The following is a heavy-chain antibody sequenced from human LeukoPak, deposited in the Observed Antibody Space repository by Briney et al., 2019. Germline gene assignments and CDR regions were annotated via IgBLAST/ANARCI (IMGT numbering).Heavy chain of an antibody. V-gene: IGHV3-23*01. CDR3: AKANRGWYFKEYFFDY. CDR1: GFTFSDYA. D-gene: IGHD6-19*01. J-gene: IGHJ4*02. CDR2: FSTNSGA. Sequence: GGSLRLSCAASGFTFSDYAMSWVRQAPGKGLGWVSIFSTNSGALYATSVKGRFTTSRDNSRNTLYLQMDSLGVDDTAIYYCAKANRGWYFKEYFFDYWGLGTPVTVSS.